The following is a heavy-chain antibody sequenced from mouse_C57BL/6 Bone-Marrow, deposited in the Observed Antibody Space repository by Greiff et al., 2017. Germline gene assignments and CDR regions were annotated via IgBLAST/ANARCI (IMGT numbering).Heavy chain of an antibody. CDR2: IYPGDGDT. CDR1: GYAFSSSW. V-gene: IGHV1-82*01. Sequence: QVQLQQSGPELVKPGASVKISCKASGYAFSSSWMNWVKQRPGKGLEWIGRIYPGDGDTNYNGKFKGKATLTADKSSSTAYMQLSSLTSEDSAVYFCARYPYYYGSSYCAMDYWGQGTSVTFSS. J-gene: IGHJ4*01. CDR3: ARYPYYYGSSYCAMDY. D-gene: IGHD1-1*01.